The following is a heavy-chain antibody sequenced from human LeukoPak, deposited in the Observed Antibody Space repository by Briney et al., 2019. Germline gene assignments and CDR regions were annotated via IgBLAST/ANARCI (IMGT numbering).Heavy chain of an antibody. CDR2: IYHSGST. D-gene: IGHD3-10*01. J-gene: IGHJ4*02. CDR3: ARRGGGGFFDY. Sequence: PSETLSLTCAASGDSISMSNRWSWVRQPPGKGLEWIGEIYHSGSTNYNPSLKSRVTISIDKSTNQFSLKLSSVTAADTAVYYCARRGGGGFFDYWGQGTLVTVSS. V-gene: IGHV4-4*02. CDR1: GDSISMSNR.